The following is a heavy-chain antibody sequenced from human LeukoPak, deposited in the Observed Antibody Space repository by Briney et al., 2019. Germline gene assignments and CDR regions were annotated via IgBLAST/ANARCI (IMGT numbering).Heavy chain of an antibody. CDR1: GFTFSDYG. CDR3: AKGLYYYDSSGYPN. CDR2: IRYDGNNK. Sequence: PGGSLRLSCAASGFTFSDYGIHWVRQAPGKGLEWVTFIRYDGNNKYYADSVKGRFTISRDNSKNTLYLQMNSLRAEDTAVYYCAKGLYYYDSSGYPNWGQGTLVTVSS. J-gene: IGHJ1*01. V-gene: IGHV3-30*02. D-gene: IGHD3-22*01.